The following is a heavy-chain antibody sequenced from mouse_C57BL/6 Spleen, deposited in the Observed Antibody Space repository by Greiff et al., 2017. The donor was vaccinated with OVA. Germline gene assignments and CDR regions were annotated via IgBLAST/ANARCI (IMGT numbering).Heavy chain of an antibody. CDR3: ARRDYYEGPFDY. J-gene: IGHJ2*01. D-gene: IGHD1-1*01. V-gene: IGHV5-12*01. CDR1: GFTFSDYY. Sequence: EVHLVESGGGLVQPGGSLKLSCAASGFTFSDYYMYWVRQTPEKRLEWVAYISNGGGSTYYPDTVKGRFTISRDNAKNTLYLQMSRLKSEDTAMYYCARRDYYEGPFDYWGQGTTLTVSS. CDR2: ISNGGGST.